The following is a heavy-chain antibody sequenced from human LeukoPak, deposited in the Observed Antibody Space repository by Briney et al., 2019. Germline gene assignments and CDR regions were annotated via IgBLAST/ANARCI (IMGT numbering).Heavy chain of an antibody. CDR3: ARSQRKWELLWYFDY. CDR2: IYYSGST. Sequence: MSSETLSLTCTVSGGSISSYYWSWIRQPPGKGLEWIGYIYYSGSTNYNPSLKSRVTISVDTSKNQFSLKLSSVTAADTAVYYCARSQRKWELLWYFDYWGQGTLVTVSS. V-gene: IGHV4-59*08. CDR1: GGSISSYY. D-gene: IGHD1-26*01. J-gene: IGHJ4*02.